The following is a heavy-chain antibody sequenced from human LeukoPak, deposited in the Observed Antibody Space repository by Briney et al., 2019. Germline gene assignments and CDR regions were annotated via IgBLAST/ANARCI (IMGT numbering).Heavy chain of an antibody. J-gene: IGHJ4*02. CDR1: GGSISSGDYY. Sequence: SSETLSLTCTVSGGSISSGDYYWSWIRQPPGKGLEWIGYIYYSGSTYYNPSLKSRVTISVDTSKNQFSLKLSSVTAADTAVYYCASLYDSSGYLTGFDYWGQGTLVTVSS. CDR3: ASLYDSSGYLTGFDY. V-gene: IGHV4-30-4*08. CDR2: IYYSGST. D-gene: IGHD3-22*01.